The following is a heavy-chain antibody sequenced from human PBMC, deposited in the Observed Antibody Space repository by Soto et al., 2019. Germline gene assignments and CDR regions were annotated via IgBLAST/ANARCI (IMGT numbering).Heavy chain of an antibody. J-gene: IGHJ6*02. V-gene: IGHV1-69*13. CDR3: ARDHCSSTSCYYYYYGMDV. Sequence: GASVKVSCKASGGTFNSYAISWVRQAPGQGLEWMGGIIPIFGTANYAQKFQGRVTITADESTSTAYMELSSLRSEGTAVYYCARDHCSSTSCYYYYYGMDVWGQGTTVTVSS. CDR2: IIPIFGTA. D-gene: IGHD2-2*01. CDR1: GGTFNSYA.